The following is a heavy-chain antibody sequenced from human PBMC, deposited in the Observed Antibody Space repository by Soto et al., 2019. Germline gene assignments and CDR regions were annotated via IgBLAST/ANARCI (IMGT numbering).Heavy chain of an antibody. CDR1: GFNFNSYT. CDR3: GRDCSGGSCYPGMDV. CDR2: ISSSGYI. J-gene: IGHJ6*02. D-gene: IGHD2-15*01. V-gene: IGHV3-21*01. Sequence: PGGSLRLSCAASGFNFNSYTINWVRQAPGKRLEWLSTISSSGYIFSSDSVGSRCTISCDNAKNNAYLHLNSLREEDTAVDYCGRDCSGGSCYPGMDVWGQGTTVTVSS.